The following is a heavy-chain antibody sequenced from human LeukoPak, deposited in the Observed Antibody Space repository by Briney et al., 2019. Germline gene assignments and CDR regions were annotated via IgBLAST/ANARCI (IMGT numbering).Heavy chain of an antibody. CDR1: GFIFTDFW. Sequence: GGSLRLSCAASGFIFTDFWMTWVRQAPGKGLEWVSSISSSSSYIYYADSVKGRFTISRDNAKNSLYLQMNSLRAEDTAVYYCASRYSPNWGQGTLVTVSS. V-gene: IGHV3-21*01. CDR2: ISSSSSYI. CDR3: ASRYSPN. J-gene: IGHJ4*02. D-gene: IGHD3-16*02.